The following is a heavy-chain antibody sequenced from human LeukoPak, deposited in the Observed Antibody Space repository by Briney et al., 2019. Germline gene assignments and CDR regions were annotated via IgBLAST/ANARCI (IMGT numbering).Heavy chain of an antibody. CDR2: LSGSVGSP. V-gene: IGHV3-23*01. J-gene: IGHJ4*02. Sequence: GGSLRLSCAASGFTFSSYAMRCVRQAPGKRLEWDSALSGSVGSPYYADSVKGRFTISRDNSKNTLYLQMNSLRAEDTAVYYCAKDRTPSSYVVTASPTFDYWGQGTLVTVSS. D-gene: IGHD2-21*02. CDR3: AKDRTPSSYVVTASPTFDY. CDR1: GFTFSSYA.